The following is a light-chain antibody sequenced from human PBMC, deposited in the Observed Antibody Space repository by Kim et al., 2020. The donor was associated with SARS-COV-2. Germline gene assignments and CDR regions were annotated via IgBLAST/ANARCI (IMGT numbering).Light chain of an antibody. J-gene: IGKJ1*01. V-gene: IGKV1-27*01. CDR3: LKYKSYPRT. CDR1: QDINND. Sequence: DIQMTQSPSSLSASVGNRVTITCRAGQDINNDLAWYQQMPGEVPKRLIFGASTLRCGVPSRFSGSGSGTYFTLTISSLQPEDVATYYCLKYKSYPRTFGQGTKVDIK. CDR2: GAS.